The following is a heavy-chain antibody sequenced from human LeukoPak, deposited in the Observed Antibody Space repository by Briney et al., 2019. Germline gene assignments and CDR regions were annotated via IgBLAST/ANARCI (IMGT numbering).Heavy chain of an antibody. J-gene: IGHJ4*02. D-gene: IGHD6-6*01. Sequence: PSETLSLTCTVSGGSISTYYWSWIRQPPGKGPEWLGYIFYTGSTNYNPSLKSRVTMSIDTSKNQFSLKLSSVTTADTAVYYCTRTYSSSSIDYWGQGALVTVSS. CDR2: IFYTGST. CDR1: GGSISTYY. CDR3: TRTYSSSSIDY. V-gene: IGHV4-59*01.